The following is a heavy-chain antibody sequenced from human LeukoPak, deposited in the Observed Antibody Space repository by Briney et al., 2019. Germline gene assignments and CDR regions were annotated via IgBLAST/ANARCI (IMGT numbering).Heavy chain of an antibody. CDR2: ISHDGNNK. D-gene: IGHD2-8*01. V-gene: IGHV3-30*03. Sequence: GGSLTLSCAASGFTFSSYAMHWVRQAPGKGLERVAVISHDGNNKYYADSVKGRFAISRDNSKNTQYLQMDSLRTEDTAVYYCVREGKCTRTNCPRDYDSWGQGTLVTVSS. J-gene: IGHJ4*02. CDR1: GFTFSSYA. CDR3: VREGKCTRTNCPRDYDS.